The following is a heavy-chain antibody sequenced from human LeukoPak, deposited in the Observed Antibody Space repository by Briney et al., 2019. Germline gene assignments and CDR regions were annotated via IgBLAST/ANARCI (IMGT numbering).Heavy chain of an antibody. J-gene: IGHJ4*02. V-gene: IGHV3-48*01. CDR2: ISSSSSTI. D-gene: IGHD6-19*01. CDR3: AKDWGYSSDFYYFDY. CDR1: GFTFSSYS. Sequence: PGGSLRLSCAASGFTFSSYSMNWVRQAPGKGLEWVSYISSSSSTIYYADSVKGRFTISRDNAKNSLYLQMNSLRAEDTALYYCAKDWGYSSDFYYFDYWGQGTLVTVSS.